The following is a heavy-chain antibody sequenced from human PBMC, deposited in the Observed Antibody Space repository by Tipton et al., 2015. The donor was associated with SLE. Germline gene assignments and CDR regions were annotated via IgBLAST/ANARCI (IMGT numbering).Heavy chain of an antibody. D-gene: IGHD3-10*01. CDR2: TYYSGST. CDR3: ARMGGGYYYFYAMDV. V-gene: IGHV4-39*07. CDR1: GGSISSTIYY. Sequence: LRLSCTVSGGSISSTIYYWGWIRQPPGKGLEWIGTTYYSGSTYYNPSLKSRVTISVDTSKNHFSLNLSSLTAADTAVYYCARMGGGYYYFYAMDVWGPGTTVTVSS. J-gene: IGHJ6*02.